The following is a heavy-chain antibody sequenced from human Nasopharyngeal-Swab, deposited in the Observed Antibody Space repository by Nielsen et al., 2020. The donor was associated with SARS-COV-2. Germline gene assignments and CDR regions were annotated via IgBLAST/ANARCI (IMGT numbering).Heavy chain of an antibody. CDR2: IYYSGST. Sequence: RQAPGKGLEWIGYIYYSGSTYYNPPLKSRVTISVDTSKNQFSLKLSSVTAADTAVYYCARGAIDYYDSSGYGDWGQGTLVTVSS. D-gene: IGHD3-22*01. CDR3: ARGAIDYYDSSGYGD. V-gene: IGHV4-31*02. J-gene: IGHJ4*02.